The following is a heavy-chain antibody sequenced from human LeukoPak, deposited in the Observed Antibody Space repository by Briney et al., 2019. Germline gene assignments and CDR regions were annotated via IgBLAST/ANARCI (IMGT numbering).Heavy chain of an antibody. V-gene: IGHV3-48*03. CDR2: ISSSGSTI. CDR1: GFTFSSYE. CDR3: AREDGDYYFDY. Sequence: AGGSLRLSCAASGFTFSSYEVNWVRQAPGKGLEWVSYISSSGSTIYYADSVKGRFTISRDNAKNSLYLQMNSLRAEDTAVYYRAREDGDYYFDYWGQGTLVTVSS. D-gene: IGHD3-10*01. J-gene: IGHJ4*02.